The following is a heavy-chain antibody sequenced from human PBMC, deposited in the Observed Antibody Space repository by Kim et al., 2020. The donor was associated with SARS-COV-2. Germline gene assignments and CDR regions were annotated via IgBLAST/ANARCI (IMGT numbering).Heavy chain of an antibody. CDR2: IRSKAYGGTT. CDR3: AIDYYGSGSYYYY. Sequence: GGSLRLSCTASGVIFGDYAMGWVRQAPGKGLEWIGVIRSKAYGGTTENAASVAGRFTFARDDSRNIAYLQMNNLQAEDSAVYYCAIDYYGSGSYYYY. V-gene: IGHV3-49*04. D-gene: IGHD3-10*01. CDR1: GVIFGDYA. J-gene: IGHJ6*01.